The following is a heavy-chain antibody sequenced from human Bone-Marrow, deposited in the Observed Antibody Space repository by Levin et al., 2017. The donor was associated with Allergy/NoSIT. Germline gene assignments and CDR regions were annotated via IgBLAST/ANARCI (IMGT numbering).Heavy chain of an antibody. CDR2: INHSGST. J-gene: IGHJ4*02. CDR3: ARGFSPDDSSGYYYGPEAYLGPGSYFDY. Sequence: SQTLSLTCAVYGGSFSGSYWSWIRQPPGKGLEWIGEINHSGSTNYNPSLKSRVTISVDTSKNQFSLKLSSVTAADTAVYYCARGFSPDDSSGYYYGPEAYLGPGSYFDYWGQGTLVTVSS. D-gene: IGHD3-22*01. V-gene: IGHV4-34*01. CDR1: GGSFSGSY.